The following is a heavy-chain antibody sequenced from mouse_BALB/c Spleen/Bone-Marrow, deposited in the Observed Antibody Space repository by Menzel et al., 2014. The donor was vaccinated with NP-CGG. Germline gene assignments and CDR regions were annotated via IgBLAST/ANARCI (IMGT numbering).Heavy chain of an antibody. CDR3: ARLGDGYYDALDY. V-gene: IGHV1S29*02. Sequence: EVMLVESGPELVKPGASVKISCKASGYTFTDYNMHWVKQSHGKSLEWIGYIYPYNGGTSYNQKFKGKATLTVDKSSSTAYMHLNSLTSEDSAVYYCARLGDGYYDALDYWGQGTSVTVSS. D-gene: IGHD2-3*01. J-gene: IGHJ4*01. CDR2: IYPYNGGT. CDR1: GYTFTDYN.